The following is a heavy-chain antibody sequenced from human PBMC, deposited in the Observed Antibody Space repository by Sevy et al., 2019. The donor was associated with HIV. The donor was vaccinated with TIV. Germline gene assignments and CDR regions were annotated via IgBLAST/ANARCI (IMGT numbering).Heavy chain of an antibody. D-gene: IGHD4-4*01. V-gene: IGHV3-23*01. CDR1: GFTFSSYA. Sequence: GGSLRLSCAASGFTFSSYAMSWVRQAPGKGLQWVSSISGSGGSTNYADSVKGHFTISRDNSKNTLYLQMNSLRAEDTAVYYCARVLHFDAFDIWGQGTMVTVSS. J-gene: IGHJ3*02. CDR3: ARVLHFDAFDI. CDR2: ISGSGGST.